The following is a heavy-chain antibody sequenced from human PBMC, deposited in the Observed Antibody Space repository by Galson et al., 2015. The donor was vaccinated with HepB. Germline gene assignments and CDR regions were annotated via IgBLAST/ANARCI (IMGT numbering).Heavy chain of an antibody. CDR3: ARIVDSSSWYIDY. CDR1: GGSINSYY. J-gene: IGHJ4*02. Sequence: SETLSLTCTVSGGSINSYYWSWIRQPPGKGLEWIGYFSDSGSTNYNPSLKSRVTISVDTSKNQLSLRLTSVTAADTAVYYWARIVDSSSWYIDYWGQGTLVTVSS. CDR2: FSDSGST. V-gene: IGHV4-59*01. D-gene: IGHD6-13*01.